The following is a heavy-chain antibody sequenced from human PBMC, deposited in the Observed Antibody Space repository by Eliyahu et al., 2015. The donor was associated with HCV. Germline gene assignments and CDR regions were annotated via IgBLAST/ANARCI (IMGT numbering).Heavy chain of an antibody. CDR1: GFTVSXKY. V-gene: IGHV3-66*01. D-gene: IGHD3-9*01. J-gene: IGHJ3*02. CDR2: IYSGGST. CDR3: ARDFRRYFDWLLGDAFDI. Sequence: EVQLVESGGGLVQPGGSLRLSCEASGFTVSXKYMSWVRQAPGKGLEWVSVIYSGGSTFYADSVKGRFTISRDNSKNTLFLQMNSLRAEDTAVYYCARDFRRYFDWLLGDAFDIWGQGTMVTVSS.